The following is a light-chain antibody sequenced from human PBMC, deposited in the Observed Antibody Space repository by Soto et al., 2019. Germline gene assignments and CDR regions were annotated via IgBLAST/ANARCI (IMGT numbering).Light chain of an antibody. CDR3: QQYNSYTSYT. CDR2: KAS. Sequence: DIQMTQSPSTLSASVGDRVTITCRASQSISNCLAWYQQKPGKPPKLLVYKASTLETGVPSRFSGSGSGTECTLTISSLQPDDFATYYCQQYNSYTSYTFGQGTKLEIK. J-gene: IGKJ2*01. V-gene: IGKV1-5*03. CDR1: QSISNC.